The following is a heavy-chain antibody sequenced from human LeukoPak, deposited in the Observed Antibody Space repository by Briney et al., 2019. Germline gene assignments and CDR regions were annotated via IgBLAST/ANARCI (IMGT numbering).Heavy chain of an antibody. Sequence: ASVKVSCKASGYTFTSYGISWVRQAPGQGLEWMGWISAYNGNTNYAQKLQGRVTMTTDTSTSTAYMELRSLRSDDTAVYYCARDSDYYDSSGYYPLGYWGQGTLVTVSS. J-gene: IGHJ4*02. CDR3: ARDSDYYDSSGYYPLGY. CDR1: GYTFTSYG. CDR2: ISAYNGNT. D-gene: IGHD3-22*01. V-gene: IGHV1-18*01.